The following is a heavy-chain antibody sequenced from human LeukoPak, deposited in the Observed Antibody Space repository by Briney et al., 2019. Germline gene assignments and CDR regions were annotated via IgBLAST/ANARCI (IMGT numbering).Heavy chain of an antibody. CDR1: GGSISTSGYY. V-gene: IGHV4-61*05. CDR2: IYYSGST. D-gene: IGHD5-24*01. J-gene: IGHJ4*02. Sequence: PSETLSLTCNVSGGSISTSGYYWGWIRQSPGKGLEWIGYIYYSGSTNYNPSLKSRVTISVDMSKNQFSLKLSSVTAADTAVYYCASRAGRDGHRYWGQGTLVTVSS. CDR3: ASRAGRDGHRY.